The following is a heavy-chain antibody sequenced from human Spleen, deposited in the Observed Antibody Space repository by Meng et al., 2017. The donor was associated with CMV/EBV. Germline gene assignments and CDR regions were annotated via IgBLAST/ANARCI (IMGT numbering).Heavy chain of an antibody. Sequence: GESLKISCEASGFNFNNYGMHWVRQAPGKGLEWVAFIQYDGSKKYYADSVKGRFTISRDNSKNTLNLQMNSLKTEDTAVYYCARRKSSSRDFDYWGQGTLVTVSS. D-gene: IGHD6-13*01. CDR1: GFNFNNYG. CDR2: IQYDGSKK. CDR3: ARRKSSSRDFDY. V-gene: IGHV3-30*02. J-gene: IGHJ4*02.